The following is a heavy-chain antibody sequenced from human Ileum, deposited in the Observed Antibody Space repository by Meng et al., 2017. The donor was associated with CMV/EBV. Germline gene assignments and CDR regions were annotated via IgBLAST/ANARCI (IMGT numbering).Heavy chain of an antibody. V-gene: IGHV1-2*02. Sequence: QAQLVPSGAEVKKPGASVKVSCKASGYTFNAYHVHWVRQAPGQGLEWMGWINPNSGGTKYAQKFRGRVTLTRDTSISTVYMDLTTITSDDTAVYYCARPYTSGWSNWFDPWGQGTLVTVSS. CDR3: ARPYTSGWSNWFDP. J-gene: IGHJ5*02. CDR2: INPNSGGT. CDR1: GYTFNAYH. D-gene: IGHD6-19*01.